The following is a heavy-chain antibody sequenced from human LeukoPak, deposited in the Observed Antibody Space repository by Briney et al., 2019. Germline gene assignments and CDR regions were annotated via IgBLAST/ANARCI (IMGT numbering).Heavy chain of an antibody. CDR2: IYYSGST. CDR1: GGSISSGGYY. Sequence: PPETLSLTCTVSGGSISSGGYYWSWIRQPPGKGLEWIGYIYYSGSTNYNPSLKSRVTISVDTSKDQFSLKLSSVTAADTAVYYCARRLWIAAAGYDAFDIWGQGTMVTVSS. CDR3: ARRLWIAAAGYDAFDI. V-gene: IGHV4-61*08. J-gene: IGHJ3*02. D-gene: IGHD6-13*01.